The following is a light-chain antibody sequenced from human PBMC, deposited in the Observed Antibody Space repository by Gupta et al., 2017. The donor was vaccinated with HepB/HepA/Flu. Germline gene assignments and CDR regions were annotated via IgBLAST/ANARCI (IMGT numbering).Light chain of an antibody. J-gene: IGKJ4*01. CDR3: QQYDRWPLIT. Sequence: EVVMTQSPATLSVSPGERVTLSCRASHNVGTTLAWYKQKPGQAPRILIYGASTRATGIPARFSGSGSGTELTLTISSRQSEDFAVYYCQQYDRWPLITFGGGTKVEMK. CDR2: GAS. CDR1: HNVGTT. V-gene: IGKV3-15*01.